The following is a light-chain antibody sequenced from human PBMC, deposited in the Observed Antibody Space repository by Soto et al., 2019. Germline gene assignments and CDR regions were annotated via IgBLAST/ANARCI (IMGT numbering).Light chain of an antibody. CDR1: QTITRY. J-gene: IGKJ2*01. CDR3: QQSFSFPVA. V-gene: IGKV1-39*01. Sequence: DIQMTQSPSSLSASVGDRVTITCRANQTITRYLNWYQQKPGTAPKLLIYAASSLQEGVPSRFRGSGSATDFTRTISNLQPEDFAAYSCQQSFSFPVAFGQGTKLEIK. CDR2: AAS.